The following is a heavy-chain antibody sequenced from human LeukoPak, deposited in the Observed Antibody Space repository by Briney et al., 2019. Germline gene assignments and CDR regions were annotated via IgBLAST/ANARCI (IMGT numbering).Heavy chain of an antibody. CDR2: IYTSGGA. CDR1: GGSISYYY. V-gene: IGHV4-4*07. J-gene: IGHJ4*02. CDR3: TRDLDY. Sequence: SETLSLTCTVSGGSISYYYWSWIRQPAGKGLEWIGRIYTSGGAEYNPSLKSRVTISVDTSKNQFSLKLNSVTAADTAVYYCTRDLDYWGQGTLVTVSS.